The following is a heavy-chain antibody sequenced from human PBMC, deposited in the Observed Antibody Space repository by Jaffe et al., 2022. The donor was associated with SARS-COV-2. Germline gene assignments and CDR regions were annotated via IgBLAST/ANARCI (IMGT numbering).Heavy chain of an antibody. CDR2: IKSKTDGGTT. D-gene: IGHD3-22*01. Sequence: EVQLVESGGGLVKPGGSLRLSCAASGFTFSNAWMSWVRQAPGKGLEWVGRIKSKTDGGTTDYAAPVKGRFTISRDDSKNTLYLQMNSLKTEDTAVYYCTTDPLAYYYDSSGYPLDAFDIWGQGTMVTVSS. V-gene: IGHV3-15*01. J-gene: IGHJ3*02. CDR3: TTDPLAYYYDSSGYPLDAFDI. CDR1: GFTFSNAW.